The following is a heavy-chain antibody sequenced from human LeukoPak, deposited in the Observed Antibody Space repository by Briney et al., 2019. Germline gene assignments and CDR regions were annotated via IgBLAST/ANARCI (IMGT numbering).Heavy chain of an antibody. J-gene: IGHJ1*01. CDR3: ASHSSGHGSGSYSEYFQH. CDR1: GGSFSSYY. CDR2: IYYSGST. D-gene: IGHD3-10*01. Sequence: KTSETLSLTCAVYGGSFSSYYWSWIRQPPGKGLEWIGYIYYSGSTNYNPSLKSRVTISVDTSKNQFSLKLSSVTAADTAVYYCASHSSGHGSGSYSEYFQHWGQGTLVTVSS. V-gene: IGHV4-59*01.